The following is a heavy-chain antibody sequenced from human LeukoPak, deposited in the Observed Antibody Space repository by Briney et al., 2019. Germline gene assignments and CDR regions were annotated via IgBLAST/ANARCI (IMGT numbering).Heavy chain of an antibody. D-gene: IGHD2-15*01. J-gene: IGHJ3*02. V-gene: IGHV3-21*01. Sequence: GGSLRLSCAASGFTLSSYSMNWVRQAPGKGLEWVSSISSSSSYIYYADSVKGRFTISRDNAKNSLYLQMNSLRAEDTAVYYYARGRVYCSGGSCYSSNAFDIWGQGTMVTVSS. CDR1: GFTLSSYS. CDR3: ARGRVYCSGGSCYSSNAFDI. CDR2: ISSSSSYI.